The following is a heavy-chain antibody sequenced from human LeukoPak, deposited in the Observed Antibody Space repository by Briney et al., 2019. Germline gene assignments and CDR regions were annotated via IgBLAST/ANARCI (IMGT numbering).Heavy chain of an antibody. CDR2: ISYDGSNK. V-gene: IGHV3-30*18. CDR3: ANGYCSSTSCYPNY. CDR1: GFTFSSYG. Sequence: GGSLRLSCAASGFTFSSYGMHWVRQAPGKGLEWVAVISYDGSNKYYADSVKGRFTISRDNSQNTLYLQMNSLRAEDTAVYYCANGYCSSTSCYPNYWGQGTLVTVSS. D-gene: IGHD2-2*01. J-gene: IGHJ4*02.